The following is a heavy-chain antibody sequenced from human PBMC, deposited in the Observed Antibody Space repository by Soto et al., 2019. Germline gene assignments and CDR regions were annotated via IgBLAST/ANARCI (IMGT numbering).Heavy chain of an antibody. Sequence: QLQLQESGPGLVKPSETLSLTCTVSGGSISSSSYYWGWIRQPPGKGLEWIGSIYYSGSTYYNPSLKSRVTISVDTSNNQFSLKLSSVTAADTAVYYCASLRSAKGWPGYFDYWGQGTLVTVSS. V-gene: IGHV4-39*01. CDR2: IYYSGST. CDR1: GGSISSSSYY. J-gene: IGHJ4*02. CDR3: ASLRSAKGWPGYFDY.